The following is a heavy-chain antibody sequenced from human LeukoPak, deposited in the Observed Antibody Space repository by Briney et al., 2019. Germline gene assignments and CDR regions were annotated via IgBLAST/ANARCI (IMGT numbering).Heavy chain of an antibody. J-gene: IGHJ4*02. CDR1: GFTFSSYA. V-gene: IGHV3-30*04. CDR3: AREGYSSGWYDY. D-gene: IGHD6-19*01. CDR2: ISYDGSNK. Sequence: GGSLRLSCAASGFTFSSYAMHWVRQAPGKGLEWVAVISYDGSNKYYADSVKGRFTISRDNSKNTLYLQMNSLRAEDTAVYYCAREGYSSGWYDYWGQGTLVTDSS.